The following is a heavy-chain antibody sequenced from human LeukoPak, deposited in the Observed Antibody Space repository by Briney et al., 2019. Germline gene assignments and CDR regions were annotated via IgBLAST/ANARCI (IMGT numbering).Heavy chain of an antibody. Sequence: SETLSLTCTVSGGSISSYYWNWIRQPPGKGLEWIGYIYYSGSTNYNPSLKSRVTISVDTSKNQFSLKLSSVTAADTAVHYCARGGWYPESFQHWGQGALVTVSS. J-gene: IGHJ1*01. V-gene: IGHV4-59*01. D-gene: IGHD6-19*01. CDR1: GGSISSYY. CDR2: IYYSGST. CDR3: ARGGWYPESFQH.